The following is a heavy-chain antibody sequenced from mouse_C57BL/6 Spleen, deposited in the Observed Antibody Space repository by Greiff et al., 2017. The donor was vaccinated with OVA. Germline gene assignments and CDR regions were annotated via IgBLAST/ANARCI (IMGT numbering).Heavy chain of an antibody. CDR1: GYTFTDYY. V-gene: IGHV1-76*01. Sequence: QVQLQQSGAELVRPGASVKLSCKASGYTFTDYYINWVKQRPGQGLEWIARIYPGSGNTYYNEKFKGKATLTAEKSSSTAYMQLSSLTSEDSAVYFCARSGDYYGSSPSYAMDYWGQGTSVTVSS. CDR3: ARSGDYYGSSPSYAMDY. CDR2: IYPGSGNT. J-gene: IGHJ4*01. D-gene: IGHD1-1*01.